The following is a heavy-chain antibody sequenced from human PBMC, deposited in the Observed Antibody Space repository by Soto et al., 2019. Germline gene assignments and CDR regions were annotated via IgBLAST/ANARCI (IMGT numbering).Heavy chain of an antibody. CDR1: GGTFSSYA. CDR3: AREGEPPVTTFTANWFDP. D-gene: IGHD4-4*01. Sequence: QVQLVQSGAEVKKPGSSVKVSCKASGGTFSSYAISWVRQAPGQGLEWMGGIIPIFGTANYAQKFQGRVTITADESTSTAYMELSSLRSEDTAVYYCAREGEPPVTTFTANWFDPWGQGTLVTVSS. J-gene: IGHJ5*02. V-gene: IGHV1-69*01. CDR2: IIPIFGTA.